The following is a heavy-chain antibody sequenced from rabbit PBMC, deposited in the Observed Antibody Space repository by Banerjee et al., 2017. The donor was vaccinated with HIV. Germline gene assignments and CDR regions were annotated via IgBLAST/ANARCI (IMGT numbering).Heavy chain of an antibody. D-gene: IGHD2-1*01. CDR3: ARGSYNYDL. V-gene: IGHV1S45*01. Sequence: QEQLEESGGDLVKPGASLTLTCTASGFSFSSSYFMCWVRQAPGKGLEWIGCIYTGDGDAYYASWAKGRFTISKTSSTTVTLQMTSLTAADTATYFCARGSYNYDLWGQGTLVTVS. CDR2: IYTGDGDA. CDR1: GFSFSSSYF. J-gene: IGHJ3*01.